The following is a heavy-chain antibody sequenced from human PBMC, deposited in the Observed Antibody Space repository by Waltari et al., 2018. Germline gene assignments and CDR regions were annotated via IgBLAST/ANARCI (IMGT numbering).Heavy chain of an antibody. CDR2: ILYSGRT. CDR3: ARDSGPANWFDP. V-gene: IGHV4-31*03. Sequence: QVQLQESGPGLVKPSQTLSLTCTVSVVSISSGGYYWSWIRQHPGKGLEWIGYILYSGRTYYNPYRKSRVTISVDTSKNQFSLKLSSVTAADTAVYYCARDSGPANWFDPWGQGTLVTVSS. CDR1: VVSISSGGYY. J-gene: IGHJ5*02.